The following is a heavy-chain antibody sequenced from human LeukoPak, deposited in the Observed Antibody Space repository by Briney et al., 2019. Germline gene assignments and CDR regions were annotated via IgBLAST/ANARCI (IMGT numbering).Heavy chain of an antibody. Sequence: ASVKVSCKASGYTFTSYGISWVRQAPGQGLEWMGWISAYNGNTNYAQKLQGRVTMATDTSTSTAYMEPRSLRSDDTAVYYCARDGDGNWDYDYWGQGTLVTVSS. CDR1: GYTFTSYG. CDR3: ARDGDGNWDYDY. V-gene: IGHV1-18*01. J-gene: IGHJ4*02. CDR2: ISAYNGNT. D-gene: IGHD1-7*01.